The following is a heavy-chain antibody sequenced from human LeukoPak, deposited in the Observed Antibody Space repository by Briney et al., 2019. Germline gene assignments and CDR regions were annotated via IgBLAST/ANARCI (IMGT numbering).Heavy chain of an antibody. CDR2: ISAYNGNT. V-gene: IGHV1-18*01. J-gene: IGHJ4*02. CDR3: ARDPAPYSSSWYALHFDY. CDR1: GYTFTSHG. D-gene: IGHD6-13*01. Sequence: ASVKVSCKASGYTFTSHGISWVRQAPGQGPEWMGWISAYNGNTNHAQKLQGRVTMTTDTSTSTGYMELRSLRSDDTAVYYCARDPAPYSSSWYALHFDYWGQGTLVTVSS.